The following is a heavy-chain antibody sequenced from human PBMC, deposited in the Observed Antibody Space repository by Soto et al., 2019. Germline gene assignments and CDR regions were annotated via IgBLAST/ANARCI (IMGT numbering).Heavy chain of an antibody. Sequence: EVQLVESGGGLVKPGGSLRLSCAASGFTFSSYSMNWVRQAPGKGLEWVSSISSSSSYIYYADSVKGRFTISRDNAKNSLYLQMNSLRDEDTAVYYCARGDYDFWSGYLGVWGQGNTVTVSS. CDR3: ARGDYDFWSGYLGV. D-gene: IGHD3-3*01. J-gene: IGHJ6*02. CDR1: GFTFSSYS. CDR2: ISSSSSYI. V-gene: IGHV3-21*01.